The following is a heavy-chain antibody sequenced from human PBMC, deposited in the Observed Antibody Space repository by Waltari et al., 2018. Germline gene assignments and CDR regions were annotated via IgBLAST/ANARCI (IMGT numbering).Heavy chain of an antibody. CDR2: ISTRSTSK. V-gene: IGHV3-48*01. J-gene: IGHJ4*02. CDR3: ASEYSSGWATNH. CDR1: GITFSDYS. Sequence: DVQLVESGGDLVQTGGSLRLSCAASGITFSDYSMNWVRQAPGKGLEWVAYISTRSTSKDYADSVRGRFTISRDNAKNSLYLQMNSLTAEDTGVYYCASEYSSGWATNHWGQGTLVTVSS. D-gene: IGHD6-19*01.